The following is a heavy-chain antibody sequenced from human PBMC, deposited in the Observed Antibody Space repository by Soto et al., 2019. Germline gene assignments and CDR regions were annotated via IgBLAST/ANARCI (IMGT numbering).Heavy chain of an antibody. Sequence: QVQLVQSGAEVKKPGASVKVSCKASGYTFTGYYMHWVRQAPGQGLEWMGWINPNSGGTNYAQKFQGWVTMTRDTSGSTAYMELSRLRSDDTAVYYCARASSGGDYGDYIYYYYGMDVWGQGTTVTVSS. V-gene: IGHV1-2*04. CDR2: INPNSGGT. D-gene: IGHD4-17*01. CDR3: ARASSGGDYGDYIYYYYGMDV. J-gene: IGHJ6*02. CDR1: GYTFTGYY.